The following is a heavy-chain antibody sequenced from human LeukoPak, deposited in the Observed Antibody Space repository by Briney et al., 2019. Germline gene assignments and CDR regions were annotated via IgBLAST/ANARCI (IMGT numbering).Heavy chain of an antibody. D-gene: IGHD3-22*01. CDR3: ARYYYDSSGYYYSDY. CDR1: GFTFSSYS. V-gene: IGHV3-21*04. J-gene: IGHJ4*02. Sequence: GGSLRLSCAASGFTFSSYSMNWVRQAPGKGLEWVSSISSSSSYIYYADSVKGRFTISRDNAKISLYLQMNNLRAEDTAVYYCARYYYDSSGYYYSDYWGQGTLVTVSS. CDR2: ISSSSSYI.